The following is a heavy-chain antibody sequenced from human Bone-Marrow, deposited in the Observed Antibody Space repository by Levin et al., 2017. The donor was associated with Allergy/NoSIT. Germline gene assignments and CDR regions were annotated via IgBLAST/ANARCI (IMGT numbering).Heavy chain of an antibody. CDR1: GSSMSSDYY. CDR2: VYHSGST. CDR3: AGGVYYYYNSQNSNRWFDP. Sequence: SETLSLTCDVSGSSMSSDYYWGWIRQPPGKGPEWIGTVYHSGSTSYNPSLKNRVTISIDTSKNQFSLKLTPVTAADTAVYYCAGGVYYYYNSQNSNRWFDPWGQGTRVTVSS. V-gene: IGHV4-38-2*01. J-gene: IGHJ5*02. D-gene: IGHD3-10*01.